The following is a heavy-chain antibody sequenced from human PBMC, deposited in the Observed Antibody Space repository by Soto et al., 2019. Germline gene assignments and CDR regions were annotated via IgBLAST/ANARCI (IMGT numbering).Heavy chain of an antibody. CDR1: GFTFSSHG. Sequence: GGSLRLSCAVSGFTFSSHGMQWVRQAPGKGLEWVAVIGFDGIASHYTDSVKGRFTVSRDNSKDTLYLQMNSLRAEDTAVYYCAKEFRHDNWFFEHWGQGTLVTVSS. J-gene: IGHJ1*01. CDR2: IGFDGIAS. V-gene: IGHV3-30*18. D-gene: IGHD3-10*01. CDR3: AKEFRHDNWFFEH.